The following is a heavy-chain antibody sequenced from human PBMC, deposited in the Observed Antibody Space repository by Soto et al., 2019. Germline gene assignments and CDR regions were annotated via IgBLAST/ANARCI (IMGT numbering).Heavy chain of an antibody. CDR1: GGSISSDDYY. J-gene: IGHJ1*01. Sequence: SETLSLTCTVSGGSISSDDYYWNWIRQRPGKGLEWIGNIYYRGNTNYNPSLKSRIIMSMDMSENQFSLKLSSVTAADTAVYYCARHFGGWYYYDSSGYYPGYFQHWGQGTLVTVSS. D-gene: IGHD3-22*01. CDR2: IYYRGNT. CDR3: ARHFGGWYYYDSSGYYPGYFQH. V-gene: IGHV4-30-4*08.